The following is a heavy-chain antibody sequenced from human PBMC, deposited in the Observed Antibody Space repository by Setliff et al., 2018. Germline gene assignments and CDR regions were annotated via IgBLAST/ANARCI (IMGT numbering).Heavy chain of an antibody. CDR3: ARAGMASVNRKGVFEY. V-gene: IGHV1-18*01. Sequence: ASVKVSCKASGYTFTKYGITWVRQAPGQGLEWMGWINNYNTNTKYAQKLQGRVTMTTDTSTSTAYMELRSLRSDDTAVYYCARAGMASVNRKGVFEYWGQGTLVTVSS. J-gene: IGHJ4*02. CDR1: GYTFTKYG. D-gene: IGHD3-10*01. CDR2: INNYNTNT.